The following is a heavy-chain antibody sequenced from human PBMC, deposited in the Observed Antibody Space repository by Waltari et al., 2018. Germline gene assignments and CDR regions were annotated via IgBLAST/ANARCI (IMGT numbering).Heavy chain of an antibody. CDR3: ARGNSMQLVFDY. CDR1: GGSISSSSYY. D-gene: IGHD6-13*01. J-gene: IGHJ4*02. CDR2: IYYSGST. Sequence: QLQLQESGPGLVKPSETLSLTCTVSGGSISSSSYYWGWIRQPPGKGLEWIGSIYYSGSTYYNPSLKSRVTISVDTSKNQFSLKLSSVTAADTAVYYCARGNSMQLVFDYWGQGTLVTVSS. V-gene: IGHV4-39*07.